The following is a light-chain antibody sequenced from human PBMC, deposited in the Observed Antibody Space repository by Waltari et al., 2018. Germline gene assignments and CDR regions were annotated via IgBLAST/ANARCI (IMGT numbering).Light chain of an antibody. Sequence: IVMTQSPDSLTVSLGERAHINCKSSESVLYHSNNKNYLAWYQQKPGQPPKLLIYWASTRESGVPDRFSGSGSGTDFTLTISSLQAEDVAVYYCQQYYSTPQTFGQGTKVEIK. J-gene: IGKJ1*01. CDR1: ESVLYHSNNKNY. CDR3: QQYYSTPQT. CDR2: WAS. V-gene: IGKV4-1*01.